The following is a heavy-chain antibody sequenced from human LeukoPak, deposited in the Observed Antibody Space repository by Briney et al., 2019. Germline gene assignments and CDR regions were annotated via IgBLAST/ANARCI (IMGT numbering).Heavy chain of an antibody. CDR1: GFTFSSYW. CDR2: INSDGSST. D-gene: IGHD2-2*01. J-gene: IGHJ6*03. V-gene: IGHV3-74*01. Sequence: PGGSLRLSCAAPGFTFSSYWMHWVRQAPGKGLVWVSRINSDGSSTSYADSVKGRFTISRDNAKNTLYLQMNSLRAEDTAVYYCARAGGTSFNYYYYMDVWGKGTTVTVSS. CDR3: ARAGGTSFNYYYYMDV.